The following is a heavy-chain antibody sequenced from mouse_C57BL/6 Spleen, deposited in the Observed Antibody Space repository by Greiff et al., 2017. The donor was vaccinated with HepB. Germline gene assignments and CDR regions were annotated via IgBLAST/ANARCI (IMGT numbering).Heavy chain of an antibody. CDR2: IHPNSGST. D-gene: IGHD1-1*01. J-gene: IGHJ2*01. CDR3: ARNGHYSSRSYFDY. CDR1: GYTFTSYW. V-gene: IGHV1-64*01. Sequence: VQLQQPGAELVKPGASVKLSCKASGYTFTSYWMHWVKQRPGQGLEWIGRIHPNSGSTNYNEKFKSKATLTVDKSSSTAYMQLSSLTSEDSAVYYCARNGHYSSRSYFDYWGQGTTLTVSS.